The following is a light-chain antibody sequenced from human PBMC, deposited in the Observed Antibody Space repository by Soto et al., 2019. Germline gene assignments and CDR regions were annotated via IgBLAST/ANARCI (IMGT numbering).Light chain of an antibody. V-gene: IGKV2-28*01. Sequence: DIVMTQSPLSLPVTPGEPASISCRSSQSLLHSNGYNYLDWYLQKPGQSPQLLIYLGSNRASGVTDMFSGSGSGTDFTLKISRVEAEEVGVYYCMKALQSPWTFGQGTKVEIK. CDR1: QSLLHSNGYNY. J-gene: IGKJ1*01. CDR2: LGS. CDR3: MKALQSPWT.